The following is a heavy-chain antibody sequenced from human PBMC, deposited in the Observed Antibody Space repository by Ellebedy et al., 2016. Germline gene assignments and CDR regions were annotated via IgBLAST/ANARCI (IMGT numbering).Heavy chain of an antibody. CDR1: GNTLIELS. CDR2: FDPEDGER. CDR3: ATPKGLWFGKGYFEY. J-gene: IGHJ4*02. V-gene: IGHV1-24*01. D-gene: IGHD3-10*01. Sequence: ASVKVSCKVSGNTLIELSIHWVRQAPGKGLEWMGGFDPEDGERIYAQKFQGRVTMTEDTSTDTAYMELSSLRSEDTAMYYCATPKGLWFGKGYFEYWGQGTLVTVSS.